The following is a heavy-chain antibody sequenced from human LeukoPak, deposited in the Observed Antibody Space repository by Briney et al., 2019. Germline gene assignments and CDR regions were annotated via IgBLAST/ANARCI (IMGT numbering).Heavy chain of an antibody. J-gene: IGHJ4*03. Sequence: SETLSLTCTVSGGSISSYYWSWIRQPPGKGLEWIGYIYYSGSTNYNPSLKSRVTISVDTSKNQFSLKLSSVTAADTAVYYCARLDLYDFWSGYSFDYWGQGTTVTVSS. CDR2: IYYSGST. CDR3: ARLDLYDFWSGYSFDY. D-gene: IGHD3-3*01. V-gene: IGHV4-59*08. CDR1: GGSISSYY.